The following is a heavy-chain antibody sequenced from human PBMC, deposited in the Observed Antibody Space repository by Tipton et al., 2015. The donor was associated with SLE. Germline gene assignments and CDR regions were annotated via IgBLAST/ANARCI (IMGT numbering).Heavy chain of an antibody. J-gene: IGHJ3*02. CDR1: GFTFSSYS. CDR2: ISSSSSYI. CDR3: ARDRGLGAFDI. D-gene: IGHD3-10*01. Sequence: SLRLSCAASGFTFSSYSMNWVRQAPGKGLEWVSSISSSSSYIYYADSVKGRFTISRDSAKNSLYLQMNSLRAEDTSVYYCARDRGLGAFDIWGQGTMVTVSS. V-gene: IGHV3-21*01.